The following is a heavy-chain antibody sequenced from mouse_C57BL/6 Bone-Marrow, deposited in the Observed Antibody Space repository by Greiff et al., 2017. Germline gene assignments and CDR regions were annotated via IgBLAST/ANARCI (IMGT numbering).Heavy chain of an antibody. Sequence: QVQLQQSGAELMKPGASVKISCKATGYTFSSYWIEWVKQRPGHGLEWIGEILPGSGSTNYNEKFRGKATFTADKSSNTAYMQLSSLTSEDSAVYYCARNPRYDYAMDYWGQGTSVTVSS. J-gene: IGHJ4*01. CDR3: ARNPRYDYAMDY. CDR1: GYTFSSYW. CDR2: ILPGSGST. D-gene: IGHD2-14*01. V-gene: IGHV1-9*01.